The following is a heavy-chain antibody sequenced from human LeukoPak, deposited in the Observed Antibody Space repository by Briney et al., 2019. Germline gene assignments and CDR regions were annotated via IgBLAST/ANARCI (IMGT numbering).Heavy chain of an antibody. CDR2: IYTSGST. V-gene: IGHV4-4*07. D-gene: IGHD4-11*01. CDR3: ARDHPPFVTTVERWFDP. CDR1: GGSISSYY. Sequence: PSETLSLTCTVSGGSISSYYWSWIRQPPGKGLEWIGRIYTSGSTNYNPSLKSRVTMSVDTSKNQFSLKLSSVTAADTAVYYCARDHPPFVTTVERWFDPWGQGTLVTVSS. J-gene: IGHJ5*02.